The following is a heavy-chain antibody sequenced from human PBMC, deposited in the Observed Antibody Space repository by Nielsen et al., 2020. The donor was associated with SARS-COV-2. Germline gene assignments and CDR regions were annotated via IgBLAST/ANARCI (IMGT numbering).Heavy chain of an antibody. V-gene: IGHV4-59*01. CDR1: GGSISSYY. CDR2: IYYSGST. J-gene: IGHJ4*02. CDR3: ARGTYYDILTGYPYYFDY. D-gene: IGHD3-9*01. Sequence: GSLRLSCTVSGGSISSYYWSWIRQPPGKGLEWIGYIYYSGSTNYNPSLKSRVTISVDTSKNQFSLKLSSVTAADTAVYYCARGTYYDILTGYPYYFDYWGQGTLVTVSS.